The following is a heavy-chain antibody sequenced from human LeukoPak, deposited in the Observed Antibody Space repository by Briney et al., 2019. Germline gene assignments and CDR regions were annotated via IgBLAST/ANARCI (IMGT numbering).Heavy chain of an antibody. D-gene: IGHD3-3*01. J-gene: IGHJ6*02. V-gene: IGHV3-30-3*01. CDR1: GFTFSSYA. CDR2: ISYDGSNK. Sequence: GRSLRLSCAASGFTFSSYAMHWVRQAPGKGLEWVAVISYDGSNKYYADSVKGRFTISRDNSKNTLYLQMNSLRAEDTAVYYCAREAILEWLLYRLNYYYGMDVWGQGTTVTVSS. CDR3: AREAILEWLLYRLNYYYGMDV.